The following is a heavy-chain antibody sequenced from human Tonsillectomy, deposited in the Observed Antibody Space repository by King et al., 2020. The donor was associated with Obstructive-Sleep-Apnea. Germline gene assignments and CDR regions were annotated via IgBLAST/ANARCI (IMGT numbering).Heavy chain of an antibody. J-gene: IGHJ4*02. CDR3: ARGGGRGGDCYEA. Sequence: VQLVESGGDVVQPGGSLRLSCAASGFTLSSHSMHWVRQAPGKGLEWVADITYDGITKFYAESVRGRFTISRDDSKNTLYVEMNNLREEDTAIYYCARGGGRGGDCYEAWGQGTQVIVSS. D-gene: IGHD2-21*02. CDR2: ITYDGITK. CDR1: GFTLSSHS. V-gene: IGHV3-30*04.